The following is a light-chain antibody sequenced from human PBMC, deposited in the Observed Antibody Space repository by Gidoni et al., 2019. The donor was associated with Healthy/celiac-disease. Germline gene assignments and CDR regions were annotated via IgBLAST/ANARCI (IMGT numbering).Light chain of an antibody. J-gene: IGKJ2*01. CDR3: QQSYSTPLMYT. CDR2: AAS. CDR1: QSISSY. Sequence: EIQMTQSPSSLSASVGDRVTITCRASQSISSYLNWYQQKPGKAPKLLIYAASSLQSGVPSRFSGSGSGTDFTLTISSLQPEDFATYYCQQSYSTPLMYTFGQGTKLEIK. V-gene: IGKV1-39*01.